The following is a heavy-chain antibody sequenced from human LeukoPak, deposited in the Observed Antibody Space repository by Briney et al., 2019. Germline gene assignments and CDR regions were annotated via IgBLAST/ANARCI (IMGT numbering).Heavy chain of an antibody. CDR2: IYYSGST. CDR1: GGSISSHY. V-gene: IGHV4-59*11. J-gene: IGHJ3*02. D-gene: IGHD3-3*01. CDR3: ARALEWLFLPAIPSAFDI. Sequence: SETLSLTCTVSGGSISSHYWSWIRQPPGKGLEWIGYIYYSGSTNYNPSLKSRVTISVDTSKNQFSLKLSSVTAADTAVYYCARALEWLFLPAIPSAFDIWGQGTMVTVSS.